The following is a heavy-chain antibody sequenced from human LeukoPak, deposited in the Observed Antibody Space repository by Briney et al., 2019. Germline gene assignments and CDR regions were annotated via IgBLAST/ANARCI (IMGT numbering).Heavy chain of an antibody. Sequence: SETLSLTCAVSGGSINNYYWSWIRQPPGKGLEWIGHIFYSGSTNYNPSLKSRVAISVDRSKNQFSLKLSSVTAADTAVYYCARMYSSSSGGVWFDPWGQGTLVTVSS. CDR3: ARMYSSSSGGVWFDP. V-gene: IGHV4-59*12. CDR1: GGSINNYY. D-gene: IGHD6-6*01. J-gene: IGHJ5*02. CDR2: IFYSGST.